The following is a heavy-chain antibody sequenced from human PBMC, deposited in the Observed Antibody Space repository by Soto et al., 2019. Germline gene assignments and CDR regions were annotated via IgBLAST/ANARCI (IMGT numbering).Heavy chain of an antibody. J-gene: IGHJ5*02. CDR1: GGTFSSYA. D-gene: IGHD3-3*01. Sequence: SVKVSCKASGGTFSSYAISWVRQAPGQGLEWMGGIIPIFGTANYAQKFQGRVTITADESTSTAYMELSSLRSEDTAVYYCVRLYYDFWSGYYFYNWFDPWGQGTLVTVSS. CDR3: VRLYYDFWSGYYFYNWFDP. V-gene: IGHV1-69*13. CDR2: IIPIFGTA.